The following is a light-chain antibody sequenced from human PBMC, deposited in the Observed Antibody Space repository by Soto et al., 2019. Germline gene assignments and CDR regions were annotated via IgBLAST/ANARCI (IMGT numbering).Light chain of an antibody. J-gene: IGKJ4*01. Sequence: EIVMTQSPGTLSVSPGERATLSCRASQSVSSNLAWYQQKTGQAPRLLIYGASTRATGTPTRFSGSGSGTEFILTISSLQSEDFAVYYCQQYSKWPLTFGGGTKVDIK. V-gene: IGKV3-15*01. CDR1: QSVSSN. CDR2: GAS. CDR3: QQYSKWPLT.